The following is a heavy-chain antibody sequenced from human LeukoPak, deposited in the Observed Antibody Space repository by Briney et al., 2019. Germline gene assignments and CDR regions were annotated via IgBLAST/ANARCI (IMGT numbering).Heavy chain of an antibody. CDR1: GYTFTSYD. V-gene: IGHV1-8*01. D-gene: IGHD2-2*01. CDR2: MNPNSGNT. CDR3: ARTSPMYYYVDV. Sequence: ASVKVSCKASGYTFTSYDINWVRQATGQGLEWMGWMNPNSGNTGYAQKFQGRVTMTRNTSISTAYMELSSLRSEDTAVYYCARTSPMYYYVDVWGKGTTVTVSS. J-gene: IGHJ6*03.